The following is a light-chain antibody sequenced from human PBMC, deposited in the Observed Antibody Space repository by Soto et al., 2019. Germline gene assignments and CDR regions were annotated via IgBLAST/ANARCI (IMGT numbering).Light chain of an antibody. CDR3: QQYDILPIT. J-gene: IGKJ5*01. CDR2: DAS. CDR1: QDINIY. V-gene: IGKV1-33*01. Sequence: DIQMTQSRSSLFASVVDRVTITCQATQDINIYLNWYQQKPGKAPNLLIYDASNLEIGVPSRFSGSGSGTHFTFTISSLQTEDIGTYYCQQYDILPITFGRGTRLEIK.